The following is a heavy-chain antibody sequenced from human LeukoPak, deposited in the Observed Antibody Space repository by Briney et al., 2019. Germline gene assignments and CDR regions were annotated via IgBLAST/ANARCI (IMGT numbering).Heavy chain of an antibody. CDR2: ISGSGGST. J-gene: IGHJ6*03. V-gene: IGHV3-23*01. D-gene: IGHD7-27*01. CDR3: TRTGDYYYYYYYMDV. CDR1: GFTFSSYA. Sequence: GGSLRLSCAASGFTFSSYAMSWVRQAPGKGLEWVSAISGSGGSTYYADSVKGRFTISRDNSKNTLYLQMNSLRAEDTAVYYCTRTGDYYYYYYYMDVWGKGTTVTVS.